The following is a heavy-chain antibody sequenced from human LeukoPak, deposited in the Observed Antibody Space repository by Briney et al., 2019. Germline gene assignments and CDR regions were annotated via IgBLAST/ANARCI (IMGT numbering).Heavy chain of an antibody. J-gene: IGHJ4*02. V-gene: IGHV4-39*01. CDR1: GGSISSSSYY. CDR2: IYYSGST. D-gene: IGHD3-3*01. Sequence: SETLSLTCTVSGGSISSSSYYWGWIRQPPGKGLEWIGSIYYSGSTYYNPSLKSRVTISVDTSKNQFSLKLSSVTAADTAVYYCARRPYYTIFGVVDYWGQGTLVTVSS. CDR3: ARRPYYTIFGVVDY.